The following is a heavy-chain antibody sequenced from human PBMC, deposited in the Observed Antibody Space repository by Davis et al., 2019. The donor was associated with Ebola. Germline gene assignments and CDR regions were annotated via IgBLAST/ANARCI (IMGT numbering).Heavy chain of an antibody. CDR2: INPNSGGT. Sequence: ASVTVSCKASGYTFTGYYMHWVRQAPGQGLEWMGWINPNSGGTNYAQKFQGWVTMTRDTSISTAYMELSRLRSDDTAVYYCARVVAAAGTFHFDYWGQGTLVTVSS. D-gene: IGHD6-13*01. CDR3: ARVVAAAGTFHFDY. CDR1: GYTFTGYY. J-gene: IGHJ4*02. V-gene: IGHV1-2*04.